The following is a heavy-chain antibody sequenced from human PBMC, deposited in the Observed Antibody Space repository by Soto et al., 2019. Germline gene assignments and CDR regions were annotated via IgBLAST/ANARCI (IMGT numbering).Heavy chain of an antibody. D-gene: IGHD2-21*01. J-gene: IGHJ4*02. CDR2: ISSSISTI. V-gene: IGHV3-48*01. CDR1: GYAFSSYG. Sequence: EVQLVESGGGVGQPGGSLRLSCAASGYAFSSYGMAWVRQAPGKGLEWIAYISSSISTIYYADSMKGRFTISRDNAKNSLYLQMNSLSAEDTAVYYCARGGGGAFNYWGPGTLVTVSS. CDR3: ARGGGGAFNY.